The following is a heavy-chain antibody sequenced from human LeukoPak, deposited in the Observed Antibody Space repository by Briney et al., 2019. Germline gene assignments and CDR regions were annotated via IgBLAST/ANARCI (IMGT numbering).Heavy chain of an antibody. Sequence: GGSLRLSCAASGFTFSSYAMSWVRQAPGKGLEWVSTISGSGGSTYYADSVKGRFTISRDNSENTLYLQMNSLRAEDTAVYYCAKRSYGFSYYFDYWGQGTLVTVSS. CDR3: AKRSYGFSYYFDY. V-gene: IGHV3-23*01. CDR1: GFTFSSYA. J-gene: IGHJ4*02. CDR2: ISGSGGST. D-gene: IGHD5-18*01.